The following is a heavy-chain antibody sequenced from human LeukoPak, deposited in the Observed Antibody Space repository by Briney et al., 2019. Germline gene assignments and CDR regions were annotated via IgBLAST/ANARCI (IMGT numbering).Heavy chain of an antibody. D-gene: IGHD2-15*01. J-gene: IGHJ4*02. V-gene: IGHV4-34*01. CDR2: INHSGIT. CDR1: GGSFSDYY. CDR3: ASLDCSGGSCL. Sequence: PSETLSLTCAVFGGSFSDYYWSWIRQPPGKGLEWIGEINHSGITNYNPSLKSRVTISVDTSKNQFSLKLSSVTAADTAVYYCASLDCSGGSCLWGQGTLVTVSS.